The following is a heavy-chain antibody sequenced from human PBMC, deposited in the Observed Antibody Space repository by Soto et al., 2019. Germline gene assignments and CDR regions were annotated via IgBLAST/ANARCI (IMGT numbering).Heavy chain of an antibody. CDR1: GGSISSGGYY. J-gene: IGHJ4*02. CDR2: IYYSGST. V-gene: IGHV4-31*03. D-gene: IGHD1-26*01. CDR3: ARVTASGVGATDFDY. Sequence: QVQLQESGPGLVKPSQTLSLTCTVSGGSISSGGYYWSWIRQNPGKGLEWIGYIYYSGSTYYNPSLKSRVTVSVDTSKNQFSLKLRSVTAADTAVYYCARVTASGVGATDFDYWGQGTLVTVS.